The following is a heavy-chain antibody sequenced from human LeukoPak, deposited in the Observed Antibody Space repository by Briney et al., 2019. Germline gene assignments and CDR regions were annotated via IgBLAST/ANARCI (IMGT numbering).Heavy chain of an antibody. Sequence: PGGSLSLSCAASGFTFSSYAMSWVRQAPGKGLEWVSAISGSGGSTYYADSVKGRFTISRDNSKNTLYLQMNSLRAEDTAVYYCAKDKGSGSYFDYWGQGTLVTVSS. D-gene: IGHD3-22*01. CDR3: AKDKGSGSYFDY. J-gene: IGHJ4*02. CDR1: GFTFSSYA. CDR2: ISGSGGST. V-gene: IGHV3-23*01.